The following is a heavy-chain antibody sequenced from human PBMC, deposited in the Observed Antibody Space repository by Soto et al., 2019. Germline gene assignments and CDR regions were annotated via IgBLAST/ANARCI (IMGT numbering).Heavy chain of an antibody. Sequence: SETLSLTCTVSGGSISSSSYYWGWIRQPPGKGLEWIGSIYYSGSTYYNPSLKSRVTISVDTSKNQFSLKLSSVTAADTAVYYCARQYTDFWSGYVYYYYYYMDVWGKGTTVTV. D-gene: IGHD3-3*01. CDR1: GGSISSSSYY. J-gene: IGHJ6*03. CDR2: IYYSGST. CDR3: ARQYTDFWSGYVYYYYYYMDV. V-gene: IGHV4-39*01.